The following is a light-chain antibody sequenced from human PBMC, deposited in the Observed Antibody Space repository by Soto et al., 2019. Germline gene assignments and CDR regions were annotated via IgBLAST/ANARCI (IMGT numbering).Light chain of an antibody. J-gene: IGKJ2*01. CDR1: QDISSW. CDR2: AAS. CDR3: QQANSFPYT. Sequence: DIQMTQSPSSVSASVGDRVTITCRASQDISSWLAWYQQKPGKAPILLIYAASSLQSGVPPRFSGSGSGTDFTLTISSLQPEDFATYYCQQANSFPYTFGQGTKLAIK. V-gene: IGKV1D-12*01.